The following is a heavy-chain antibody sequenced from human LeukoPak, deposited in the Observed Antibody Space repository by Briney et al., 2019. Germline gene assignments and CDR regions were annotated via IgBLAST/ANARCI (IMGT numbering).Heavy chain of an antibody. CDR1: GGSISSGSYY. J-gene: IGHJ4*02. V-gene: IGHV4-39*01. Sequence: PSQTLSLTCTVSGGSISSGSYYWGWIRQPPGKGLEWIGSIYYSGSTYYNPSLKSRVTISVDTSKNQFSLKLSSVTAADTAVYYCAIRGYYDSSGYSPPTPFDYWSQGTLVTVSS. CDR2: IYYSGST. D-gene: IGHD3-22*01. CDR3: AIRGYYDSSGYSPPTPFDY.